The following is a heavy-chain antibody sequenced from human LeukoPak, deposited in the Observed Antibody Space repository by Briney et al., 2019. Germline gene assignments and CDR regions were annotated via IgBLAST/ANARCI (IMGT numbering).Heavy chain of an antibody. CDR2: INPSGDST. D-gene: IGHD3-3*01. J-gene: IGHJ4*02. CDR1: GDTFTSYY. CDR3: ARGATIRFVEWLSDLDY. V-gene: IGHV1-46*01. Sequence: ASVKVSCKASGDTFTSYYMHWVRQAPGQGLEWMGIINPSGDSTRYAQKFQGRVTMTRDTSTSTVYMELSSLRSEDTAVYYCARGATIRFVEWLSDLDYWGQGTLVTVSS.